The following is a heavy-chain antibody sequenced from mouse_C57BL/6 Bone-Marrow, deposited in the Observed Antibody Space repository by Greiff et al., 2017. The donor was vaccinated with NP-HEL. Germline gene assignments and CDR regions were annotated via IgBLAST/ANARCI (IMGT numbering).Heavy chain of an antibody. CDR3: AKGLGPYYAMDY. V-gene: IGHV2-5*01. J-gene: IGHJ4*01. D-gene: IGHD4-1*01. CDR1: GFSLTSYG. Sequence: QVQLQQSGPGLVQPSPSLSITCTVSGFSLTSYGVHWVRQSPGKGLEWLGVIWRGGSTDYNAAFMSRLSITKDNSKSQVFFKMNSLQADDTAIYDCAKGLGPYYAMDYWGQGTSVTVSS. CDR2: IWRGGST.